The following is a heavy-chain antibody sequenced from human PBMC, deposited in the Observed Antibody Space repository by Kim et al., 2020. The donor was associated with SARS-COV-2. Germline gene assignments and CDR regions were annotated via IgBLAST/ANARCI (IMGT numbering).Heavy chain of an antibody. V-gene: IGHV3-23*01. CDR3: VRGSLAPDF. Sequence: GGSLRLSCAASGFTFSNYPMCWVRQPPGKGLEWVSTISINGATTNYADSARGRFTISRDNSKSTLYLHMNNLRADDTAVYYCVRGSLAPDFWGQGTLLTVSS. CDR1: GFTFSNYP. J-gene: IGHJ4*02. CDR2: ISINGATT.